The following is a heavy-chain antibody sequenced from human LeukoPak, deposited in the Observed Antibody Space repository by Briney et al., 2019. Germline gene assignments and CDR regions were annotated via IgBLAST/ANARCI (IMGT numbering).Heavy chain of an antibody. V-gene: IGHV4-38-2*02. Sequence: SETLSLTCTVSGGSISSGYYWGWIRQPPGKGLEWIANIYHSGSTYYNPSLQSRVTMSVDTSKNQFSLKLSSVTAADTAVYYCARDTHFYHSNDYHYWGQGTLVTVSS. CDR1: GGSISSGYY. D-gene: IGHD3-22*01. CDR2: IYHSGST. J-gene: IGHJ4*02. CDR3: ARDTHFYHSNDYHY.